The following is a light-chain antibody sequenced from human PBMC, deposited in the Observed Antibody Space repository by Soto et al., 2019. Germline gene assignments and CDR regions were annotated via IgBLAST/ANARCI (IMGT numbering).Light chain of an antibody. CDR2: DAS. CDR1: QNVGGY. V-gene: IGKV3-11*01. Sequence: EIVFTQSPATLSFSPREKTNHSLRASQNVGGYLAWYQQKPGQAPRLLISDASNRAAGIPARFSGIGSGTDFTLTISSLEPEDFAVYYCQQRNSWPLTFGGGTKVDIK. J-gene: IGKJ4*01. CDR3: QQRNSWPLT.